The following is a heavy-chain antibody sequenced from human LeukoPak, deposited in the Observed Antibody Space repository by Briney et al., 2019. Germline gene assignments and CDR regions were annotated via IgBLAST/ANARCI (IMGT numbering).Heavy chain of an antibody. CDR3: ARGGRGDRGNYFDY. D-gene: IGHD3-16*01. Sequence: SVKVSCKASGGTFSSYAISWVRQAPGQGLEWMGGIIPIFGTANYAQKSQGRVTITTDESTSTAYMELSSLRSEDTAVYYCARGGRGDRGNYFDYWGQGTLVTVSS. CDR2: IIPIFGTA. J-gene: IGHJ4*02. CDR1: GGTFSSYA. V-gene: IGHV1-69*05.